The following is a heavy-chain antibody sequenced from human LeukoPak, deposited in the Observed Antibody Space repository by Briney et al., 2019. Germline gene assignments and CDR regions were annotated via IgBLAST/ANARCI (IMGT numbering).Heavy chain of an antibody. CDR2: INPSGRST. V-gene: IGHV1-46*01. CDR1: GYTFTSYY. CDR3: ASLGSEAFDI. J-gene: IGHJ3*02. Sequence: GASVKVSCKASGYTFTSYYMHWVRQAPGQGLEWMGIINPSGRSTSYAQKFQGRVTMTRDTSTSTVYMELSSLGSEDTAVYYCASLGSEAFDIWGQGTMVTVSS.